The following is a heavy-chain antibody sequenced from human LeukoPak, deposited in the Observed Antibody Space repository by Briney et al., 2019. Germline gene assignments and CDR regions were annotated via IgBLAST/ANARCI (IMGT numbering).Heavy chain of an antibody. CDR3: ARSGDVYSYGLGEHYYFDY. Sequence: SETLSLTCTVSGGSISSYYWSWIRQPPGKGLEWIGYIYYSGSTNYNPSLKSRVTISVDTSKNQFSLKLSSVTAADTAVYYCARSGDVYSYGLGEHYYFDYWGQGTLVTVSS. V-gene: IGHV4-59*08. J-gene: IGHJ4*02. D-gene: IGHD5-18*01. CDR2: IYYSGST. CDR1: GGSISSYY.